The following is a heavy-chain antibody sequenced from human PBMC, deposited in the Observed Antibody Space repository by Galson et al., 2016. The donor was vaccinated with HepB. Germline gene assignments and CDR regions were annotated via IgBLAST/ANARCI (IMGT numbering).Heavy chain of an antibody. CDR3: AKGGAGSIMDY. CDR2: INDSGDRT. Sequence: SLRLSCAISGFTFSTSGMTWVRQAPGKGLDWVANINDSGDRTFYADSVKGRFNISRDNSKNTLYLQMNSLSVADTAVYYCAKGGAGSIMDYWGQGTVLTVSS. J-gene: IGHJ4*02. V-gene: IGHV3-23*01. D-gene: IGHD3-16*01. CDR1: GFTFSTSG.